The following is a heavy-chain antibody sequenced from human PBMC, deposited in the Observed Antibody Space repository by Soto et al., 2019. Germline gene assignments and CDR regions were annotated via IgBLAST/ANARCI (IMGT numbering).Heavy chain of an antibody. CDR3: ARELFPSREIVVVPRCDP. Sequence: GGSLRLSCAASRFHFNIYAMHLVRQSPGKGLVWVAFISYDGSNHYSADSMKGRFTISRDNSKNIVYLHMASLRHEHTAVYSCARELFPSREIVVVPRCDPWGQGPRVTVSS. J-gene: IGHJ5*02. V-gene: IGHV3-30-3*01. CDR2: ISYDGSNH. CDR1: RFHFNIYA. D-gene: IGHD2-2*01.